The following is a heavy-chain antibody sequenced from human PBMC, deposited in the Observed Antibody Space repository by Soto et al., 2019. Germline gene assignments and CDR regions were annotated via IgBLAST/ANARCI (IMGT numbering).Heavy chain of an antibody. V-gene: IGHV3-23*01. CDR2: ISGSGGST. D-gene: IGHD2-2*02. J-gene: IGHJ2*01. CDR1: GFTFSSYA. Sequence: GGSLRLSCAASGFTFSSYAMSWVRQAPGKGLEWVSAISGSGGSTYYADSVKGRFTISRDNSKNTLYLQMNSLRAEDRAIYYCAKDGPLGYQLLYFSGSYWYFDLWGRGTLVTVSS. CDR3: AKDGPLGYQLLYFSGSYWYFDL.